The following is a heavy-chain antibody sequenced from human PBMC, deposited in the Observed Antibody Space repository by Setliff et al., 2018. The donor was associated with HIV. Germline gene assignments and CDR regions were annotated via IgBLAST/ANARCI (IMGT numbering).Heavy chain of an antibody. Sequence: SETLSLTCTVSGGSISSSSYHWGWIRQPPGKGLEWIGYIYSSESTYHNPSLKSRVSISVDTSKNQFSLKLTSVTAADTAIYYCARSAGSSIPTQSYYYYYMDVWGKGTTVTVSS. CDR3: ARSAGSSIPTQSYYYYYMDV. V-gene: IGHV4-31*03. CDR2: IYSSEST. J-gene: IGHJ6*03. CDR1: GGSISSSSYH. D-gene: IGHD6-6*01.